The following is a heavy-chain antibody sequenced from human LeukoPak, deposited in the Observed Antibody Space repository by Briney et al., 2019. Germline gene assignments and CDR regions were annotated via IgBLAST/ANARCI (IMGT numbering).Heavy chain of an antibody. CDR2: ISYDGSNK. J-gene: IGHJ4*02. Sequence: PGGSLRLSCAASGFTFSSYAMHWVRQAPGKGLEWVAVISYDGSNKYYADSVKGRFTISRDNSKNTLYLQMNSLRAEDTAVYYCARDKGSYQFDYWGQGTLVTVSS. V-gene: IGHV3-30-3*01. CDR1: GFTFSSYA. CDR3: ARDKGSYQFDY. D-gene: IGHD1-26*01.